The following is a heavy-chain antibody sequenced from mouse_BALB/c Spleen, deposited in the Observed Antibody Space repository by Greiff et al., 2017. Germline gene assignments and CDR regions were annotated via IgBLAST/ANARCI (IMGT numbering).Heavy chain of an antibody. CDR1: GYTFTSYW. CDR3: ARGGSDYFDY. V-gene: IGHV1-87*01. Sequence: QVQLKQSGAELARPGASVKLSCKASGYTFTSYWMQWVKQRPGQGLEWIGAIYPGDGDTRYTQKFKGKATLTADKSSSTAYMQLSSLASEDSAVYYCARGGSDYFDYWGQGTTLTVSS. J-gene: IGHJ2*01. CDR2: IYPGDGDT.